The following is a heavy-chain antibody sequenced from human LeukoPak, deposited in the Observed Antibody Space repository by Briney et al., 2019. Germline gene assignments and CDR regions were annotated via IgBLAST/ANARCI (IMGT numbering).Heavy chain of an antibody. J-gene: IGHJ6*03. D-gene: IGHD2-2*03. CDR2: IIPIFGTA. V-gene: IGHV1-69*05. CDR1: GGTCSSYA. CDR3: ARDAVRVGSRNYYYYYMDV. Sequence: GASVEVSCKASGGTCSSYAISWVRQAPGQGLEWMGGIIPIFGTANYAQKFQGRVTITTDESTSTAYMELSSLRSEDTAVYYCARDAVRVGSRNYYYYYMDVWGKGTPVTVSS.